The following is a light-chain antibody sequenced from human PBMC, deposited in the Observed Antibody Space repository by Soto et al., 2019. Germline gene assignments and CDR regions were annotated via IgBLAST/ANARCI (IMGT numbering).Light chain of an antibody. J-gene: IGLJ1*01. V-gene: IGLV1-40*01. CDR1: SSNIGAGYD. Sequence: SVLTQPPSVSGAPGQRVTISCTGSSSNIGAGYDVYWYQQLPGTAPKLLIYGNNNRPSGVPDRFSGSKSGTSASLAITGLQSQDEADYYCQSYDSSLSGYVFGTGTKLTVL. CDR2: GNN. CDR3: QSYDSSLSGYV.